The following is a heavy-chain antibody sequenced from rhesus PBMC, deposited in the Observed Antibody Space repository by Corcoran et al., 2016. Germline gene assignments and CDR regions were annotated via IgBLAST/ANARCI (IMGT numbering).Heavy chain of an antibody. D-gene: IGHD3-28*01. V-gene: IGHV4-165*02. Sequence: QVQLQESGPGLVKPSETMSLTCAVSGGSISGYYWNWIRQSPGKVLGWIGYSGGSSGITSYTPSLNSRITISADTSKNQFSLKLASVTAADTAVYYCARFSGYYPTFDSWGQGVLVTVSS. CDR1: GGSISGYY. CDR3: ARFSGYYPTFDS. CDR2: SGGSSGIT. J-gene: IGHJ4*01.